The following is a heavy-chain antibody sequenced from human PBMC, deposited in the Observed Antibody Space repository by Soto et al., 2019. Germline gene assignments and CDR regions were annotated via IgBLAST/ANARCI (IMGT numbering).Heavy chain of an antibody. CDR2: IIPIFGTA. Sequence: ASVKVSCKASGGTFSSYAISWVRQAPGQGLEWMGGIIPIFGTANYAQKFQGRVTITADESTSTAYMELSSLRSEDTAVYYCARDRYIYYYDSSGYYGPLDYWGQGTLVTVPQ. J-gene: IGHJ4*02. CDR1: GGTFSSYA. V-gene: IGHV1-69*13. D-gene: IGHD3-22*01. CDR3: ARDRYIYYYDSSGYYGPLDY.